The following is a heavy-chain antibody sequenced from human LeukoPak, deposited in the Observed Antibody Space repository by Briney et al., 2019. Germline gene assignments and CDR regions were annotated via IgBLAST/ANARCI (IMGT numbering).Heavy chain of an antibody. Sequence: GASVKVSCKASGYTFTSYDINWVRQATGQGLEWMGWMNPNSGNTGYAQNFQGRVTITRNTSISTAYMELSSLRSEDTAVYYCAKGNSVVVPAAIKGFDYWGQGTLVTVSS. D-gene: IGHD2-2*02. V-gene: IGHV1-8*01. CDR1: GYTFTSYD. CDR3: AKGNSVVVPAAIKGFDY. CDR2: MNPNSGNT. J-gene: IGHJ4*02.